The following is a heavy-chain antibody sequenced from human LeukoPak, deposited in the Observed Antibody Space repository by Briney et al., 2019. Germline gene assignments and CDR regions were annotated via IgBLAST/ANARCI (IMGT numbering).Heavy chain of an antibody. CDR3: AREEESSSSWYTWYNWFDP. Sequence: EASVKVSCKASGGTFSSYAISWVRQAPGQGLEWMGGIIPIFGTANYAQKFQGRVTITTDESTSTAYMELSSLRSEDTAVYYCAREEESSSSWYTWYNWFDPWGRGTLVTVSS. CDR2: IIPIFGTA. J-gene: IGHJ5*02. CDR1: GGTFSSYA. D-gene: IGHD6-13*01. V-gene: IGHV1-69*05.